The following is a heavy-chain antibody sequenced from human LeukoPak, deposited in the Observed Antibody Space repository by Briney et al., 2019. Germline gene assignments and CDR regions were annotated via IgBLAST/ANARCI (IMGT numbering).Heavy chain of an antibody. CDR3: ARGRGIYSSSWSGFRYYFDY. CDR1: GGSFSGYY. V-gene: IGHV4-34*01. CDR2: INRGGST. D-gene: IGHD6-13*01. J-gene: IGHJ4*02. Sequence: SETLSLTCAVYGGSFSGYYWSWIRQPPGKGLEWIGEINRGGSTNYNPSLKSRVTISVDTSKNQFSLKLSSVTAADTAVYYCARGRGIYSSSWSGFRYYFDYWGQGTLVTVSS.